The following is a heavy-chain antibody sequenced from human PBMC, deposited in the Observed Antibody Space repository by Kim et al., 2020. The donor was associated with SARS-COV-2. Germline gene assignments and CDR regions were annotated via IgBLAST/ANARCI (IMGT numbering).Heavy chain of an antibody. D-gene: IGHD2-15*01. J-gene: IGHJ3*02. CDR2: INPSGGST. Sequence: ASVKVSCKASGYTFTSYYMYWVRQAPGQGLEWMGIINPSGGSTSYAQKFQGRVTMTRDTSTSTVYMELSSLRSEDTAVYYCARWIKLKYCSGGSCYDAFDIWGQGTMVTVSS. V-gene: IGHV1-46*01. CDR1: GYTFTSYY. CDR3: ARWIKLKYCSGGSCYDAFDI.